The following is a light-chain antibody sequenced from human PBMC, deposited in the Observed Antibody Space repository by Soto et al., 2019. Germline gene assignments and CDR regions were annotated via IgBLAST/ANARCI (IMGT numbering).Light chain of an antibody. J-gene: IGKJ3*01. Sequence: EIVLTQSPGTLSLSPGERATLSCRASQSVGSHLAWYQQKPGQGPRLLSYGETTRATCIPAMFSGSGSGTEFTLTISSLQSEDSAVYHCQQYNSWPPTFGPGTKVDI. CDR2: GET. CDR1: QSVGSH. CDR3: QQYNSWPPT. V-gene: IGKV3-15*01.